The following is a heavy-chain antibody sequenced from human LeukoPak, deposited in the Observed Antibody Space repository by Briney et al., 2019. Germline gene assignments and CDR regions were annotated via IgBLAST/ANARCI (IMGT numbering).Heavy chain of an antibody. Sequence: PSETLSLTCTVSGGSISSSSYYWGWIRQPPGKGLEWIGSIYYSGSTYYNPSLKSRVTISVDTSKNQFSLKLSSVTAADTAVYYCARGEMATTDNAFDIWGQGTMVTVSS. CDR2: IYYSGST. D-gene: IGHD5-24*01. CDR3: ARGEMATTDNAFDI. J-gene: IGHJ3*02. CDR1: GGSISSSSYY. V-gene: IGHV4-39*07.